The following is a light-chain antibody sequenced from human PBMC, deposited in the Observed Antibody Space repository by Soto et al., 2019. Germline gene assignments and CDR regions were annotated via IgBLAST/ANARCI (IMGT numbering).Light chain of an antibody. CDR3: GAWDSGLTAVV. CDR2: DGD. J-gene: IGLJ2*01. Sequence: QSVLTQPPSVSAAPGQEVTISCSGSSSNIGNNHVSRYQHLPGTTPKLLIYDGDERPSGIPVRISGSRSGTSATLAISGLQTGDEADYYCGAWDSGLTAVVFGGGTKVTVL. V-gene: IGLV1-51*01. CDR1: SSNIGNNH.